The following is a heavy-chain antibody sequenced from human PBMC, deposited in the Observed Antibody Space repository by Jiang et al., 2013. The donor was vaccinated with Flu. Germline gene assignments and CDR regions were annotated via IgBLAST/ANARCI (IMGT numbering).Heavy chain of an antibody. V-gene: IGHV4-34*01. CDR1: GGSFSGYY. J-gene: IGHJ5*02. D-gene: IGHD2-2*01. CDR3: ARLRCSSTSCYAGDWFDP. CDR2: INHSGST. Sequence: LLKPSETLSLTCAVYGGSFSGYYWSWIRQPPGKGLEWIGEINHSGSTNYNPSLKSRVTISVDTSKNQFSLKLSSVTAADTAVYYCARLRCSSTSCYAGDWFDPWGQGTLVTVSS.